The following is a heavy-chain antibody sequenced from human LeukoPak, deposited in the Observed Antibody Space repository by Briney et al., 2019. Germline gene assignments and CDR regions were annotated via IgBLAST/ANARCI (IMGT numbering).Heavy chain of an antibody. J-gene: IGHJ5*02. CDR1: GYTFASYD. CDR3: ARGRTSGTDNWFDP. Sequence: GASVKVSCKASGYTFASYDINWVRQATGQGLEWMGWMNPNSGNTGYAQKFQGRVTITKNTSISTAYMELSSLRSEDTAIYYCARGRTSGTDNWFDPWGQGTLVTVSS. CDR2: MNPNSGNT. D-gene: IGHD3-10*01. V-gene: IGHV1-8*01.